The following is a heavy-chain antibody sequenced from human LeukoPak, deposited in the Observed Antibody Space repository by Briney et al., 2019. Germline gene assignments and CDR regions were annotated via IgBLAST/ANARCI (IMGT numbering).Heavy chain of an antibody. CDR1: GFTFSSYG. CDR3: ARPRDSGYDYFDY. V-gene: IGHV3-30*02. D-gene: IGHD5-12*01. CDR2: IRYDGSNK. J-gene: IGHJ4*02. Sequence: GGSLRLSCAASGFTFSSYGMHWVRQAPGKGLEWVAFIRYDGSNKYYADSVKGRFTISRDNSKNTLYLQMNSLRAEDTAVYYCARPRDSGYDYFDYWGQGTLVTVSS.